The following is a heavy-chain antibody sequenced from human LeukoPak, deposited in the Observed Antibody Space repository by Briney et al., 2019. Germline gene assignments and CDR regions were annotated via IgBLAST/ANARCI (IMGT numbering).Heavy chain of an antibody. Sequence: GGSLRLSCAASGFTSSSYGMHWVRQAPGKGLERVAVIWYDGSNKYYADSVKGRFTISRDNSKNTLYLQMNSLRAEDTAVYYCARDFNRIPYYYYCGMDVWGQGTTVTVSS. CDR3: ARDFNRIPYYYYCGMDV. D-gene: IGHD5-18*01. J-gene: IGHJ6*02. CDR1: GFTSSSYG. V-gene: IGHV3-33*01. CDR2: IWYDGSNK.